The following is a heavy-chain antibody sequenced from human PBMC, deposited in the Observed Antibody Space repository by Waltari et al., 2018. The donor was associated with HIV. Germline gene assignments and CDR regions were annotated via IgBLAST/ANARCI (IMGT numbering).Heavy chain of an antibody. J-gene: IGHJ4*02. CDR3: AREVLIGVGVVIMDY. CDR2: IHYRGTT. CDR1: GGAINTFS. D-gene: IGHD3-3*01. Sequence: QVQLQVSGPGLVMPSETLSLICTFSGGAINTFSWAWLRQPPGKGREWIGYIHYRGTTNYNPSRKSRVTISADTSQNQFSLNLNSVTAADTAVYYCAREVLIGVGVVIMDYWGQGTLVTVSS. V-gene: IGHV4-59*01.